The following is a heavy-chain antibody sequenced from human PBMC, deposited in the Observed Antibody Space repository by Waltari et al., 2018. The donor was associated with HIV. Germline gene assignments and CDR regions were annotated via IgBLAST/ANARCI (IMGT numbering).Heavy chain of an antibody. CDR1: GFTFSSYG. CDR3: AKDETIGYSYLDY. J-gene: IGHJ4*01. V-gene: IGHV3-30*18. CDR2: ISYDGSNK. Sequence: QVQLVESGGGVVQPGRSLRLSCAASGFTFSSYGMPWVRQAPGKGLEWVAVISYDGSNKYYADSVKGRFTISRDNSKNTLYLQMNSLRAEDTAVYYCAKDETIGYSYLDYWGQEPWSPSPQ. D-gene: IGHD5-18*01.